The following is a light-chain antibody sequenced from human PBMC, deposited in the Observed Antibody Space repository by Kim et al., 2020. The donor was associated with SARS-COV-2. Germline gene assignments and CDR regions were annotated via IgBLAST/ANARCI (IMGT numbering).Light chain of an antibody. CDR2: DVS. J-gene: IGLJ2*01. CDR1: TSDVGGSHY. V-gene: IGLV2-11*01. CDR3: CSYAGSYTLL. Sequence: GPSVTNSRTATTSDVGGSHYVSWYQQNPGQAPKLMIYDVSKRPSGVPDRFSGSKSGNTASLTISGLQAEDEADYYCCSYAGSYTLLFGGGTQLTVL.